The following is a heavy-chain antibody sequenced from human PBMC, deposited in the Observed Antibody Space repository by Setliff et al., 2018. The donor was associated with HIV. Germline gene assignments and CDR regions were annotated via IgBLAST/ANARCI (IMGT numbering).Heavy chain of an antibody. CDR1: GFTFRSYW. CDR2: ITTEGGASDGSTT. Sequence: PGGSLRLSCAGSGFTFRSYWLHWVRQAPGKGLVWVSRITTEGGASDGSTTGYADSVKGRFSISRDNARNTVYLQMNNLGAEDTAVYYCVRDGGSGTSFDYWGRGELVTVSS. CDR3: VRDGGSGTSFDY. V-gene: IGHV3-74*01. J-gene: IGHJ4*02. D-gene: IGHD3-16*01.